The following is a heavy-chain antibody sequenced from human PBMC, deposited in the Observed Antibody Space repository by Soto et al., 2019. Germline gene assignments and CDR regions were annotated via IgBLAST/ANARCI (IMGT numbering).Heavy chain of an antibody. J-gene: IGHJ4*02. V-gene: IGHV1-46*03. Sequence: XSVKVSYKASGYIVTSYYIHLVRHTPGQGLEWMGWINPFDGSRMFAQSFQGRVTMTRDTSTSTVYMEVSSLRSEGTAVYYCSRVDPGETSPFDHWGQGTLVTVSS. CDR2: INPFDGSR. CDR3: SRVDPGETSPFDH. CDR1: GYIVTSYY. D-gene: IGHD3-10*01.